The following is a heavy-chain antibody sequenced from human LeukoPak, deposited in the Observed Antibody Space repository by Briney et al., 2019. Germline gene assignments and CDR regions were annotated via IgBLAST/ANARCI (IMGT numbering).Heavy chain of an antibody. Sequence: GGSLRLSCAASGFTFSSYAMHWVRQAPGKGLEWVAVISYDGSNKYYADSVKGRFTISRDNSKNTLYLQMNSLRAEDTAVYYCAREGTRAAAGIHDYRGQGTLVTVSS. CDR3: AREGTRAAAGIHDY. CDR2: ISYDGSNK. D-gene: IGHD6-13*01. V-gene: IGHV3-30*04. CDR1: GFTFSSYA. J-gene: IGHJ4*02.